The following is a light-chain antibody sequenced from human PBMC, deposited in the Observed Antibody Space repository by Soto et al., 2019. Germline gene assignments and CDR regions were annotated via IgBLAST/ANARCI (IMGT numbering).Light chain of an antibody. V-gene: IGLV2-14*03. CDR1: SNDVGGYNF. Sequence: QSVLTKPASGYCFHGESSPIFCTGTSNDVGGYNFVTWYQQHPGEAPKLMIHDVSSRASGVPNRFSGSKSGTTASLTISWLQAEDEADYYCCSYASSTSYAFGTGTKVTVL. CDR3: CSYASSTSYA. J-gene: IGLJ1*01. CDR2: DVS.